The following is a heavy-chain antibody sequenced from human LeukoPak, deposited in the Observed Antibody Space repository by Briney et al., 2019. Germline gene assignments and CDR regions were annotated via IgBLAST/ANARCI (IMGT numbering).Heavy chain of an antibody. CDR3: ARDLELRYFDWLSSPRFDY. Sequence: ASVKVSCKASGYTFTSYGISWVRQAPGQGLEWMGWSSAYNGNTNYAQKLQGRVTMTTDTSTSPAYMELRSLRSDDTAVYYCARDLELRYFDWLSSPRFDYWGQGTLVTVSS. CDR2: SSAYNGNT. CDR1: GYTFTSYG. D-gene: IGHD3-9*01. V-gene: IGHV1-18*01. J-gene: IGHJ4*02.